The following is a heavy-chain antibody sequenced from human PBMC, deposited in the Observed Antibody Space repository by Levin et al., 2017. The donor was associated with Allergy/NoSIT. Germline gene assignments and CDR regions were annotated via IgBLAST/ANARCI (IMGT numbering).Heavy chain of an antibody. J-gene: IGHJ4*02. Sequence: GGSLRLSCAASGFSFSTFSMNWVRQAPGKGLEWVSYISSTSSTVYYADSVKGRFTISRDNAKNSLYLHMNSLRDEDTAVYYCARALTVGRSVRFDYWGQGTLVSVSS. V-gene: IGHV3-48*02. CDR2: ISSTSSTV. D-gene: IGHD4-23*01. CDR1: GFSFSTFS. CDR3: ARALTVGRSVRFDY.